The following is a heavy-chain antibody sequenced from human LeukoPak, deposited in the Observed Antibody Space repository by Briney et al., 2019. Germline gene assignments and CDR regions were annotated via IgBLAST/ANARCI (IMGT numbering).Heavy chain of an antibody. CDR1: GGTFSSYA. D-gene: IGHD4-17*01. V-gene: IGHV1-69*13. CDR2: IIPIFGTA. J-gene: IGHJ6*02. CDR3: ARDREATVTSYYGMDV. Sequence: SVKVSCKASGGTFSSYAISWVRQAPGRGLEWMGGIIPIFGTANYAQKFQGRVTITADESTSTAYMELSSLRSEDTAVYYCARDREATVTSYYGMDVWGQGTTVTVSS.